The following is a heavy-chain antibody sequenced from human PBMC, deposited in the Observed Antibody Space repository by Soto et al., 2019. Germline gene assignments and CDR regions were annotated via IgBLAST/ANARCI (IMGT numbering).Heavy chain of an antibody. CDR2: ISYDGSNK. CDR3: ASETVAGTFYFDY. Sequence: GGSLRLSCAASGFTFSSYGMHWVRQAPGKGLEWVAVISYDGSNKYYADSVKGRFTISRDNSKNTLYLQMNSLRAEDTAVYYCASETVAGTFYFDYRGQATLVTVSS. J-gene: IGHJ4*02. D-gene: IGHD6-19*01. CDR1: GFTFSSYG. V-gene: IGHV3-30*03.